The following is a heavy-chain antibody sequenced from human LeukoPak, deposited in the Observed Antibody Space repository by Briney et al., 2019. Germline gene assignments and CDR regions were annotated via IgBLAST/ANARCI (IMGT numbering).Heavy chain of an antibody. CDR1: GYTFTGYY. CDR2: INPNSGGT. V-gene: IGHV1-2*02. CDR3: ATVGGSYWLFFSY. J-gene: IGHJ4*02. Sequence: ASVKVSCRASGYTFTGYYMHWVRQAPGQGLEWMGWINPNSGGTNYAQKFQGRVTMTRDTSISTAYMELSRLRSDDTAVYYCATVGGSYWLFFSYWGQGTLVTVSS. D-gene: IGHD1-26*01.